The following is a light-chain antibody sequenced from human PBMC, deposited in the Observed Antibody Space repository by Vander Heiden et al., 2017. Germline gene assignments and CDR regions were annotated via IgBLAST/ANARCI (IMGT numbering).Light chain of an antibody. Sequence: DIVITHSTLSLPVTPGEPASISCRSSQSLLHSNGYNYLDWYMQKPGQAPQLLIYLGSNRASGVNDRFSGSGEGTDVTLKISRGEAEDVGVYYCMQALQNPPEYTFGQGTKMEIK. CDR2: LGS. V-gene: IGKV2-28*01. CDR3: MQALQNPPEYT. CDR1: QSLLHSNGYNY. J-gene: IGKJ2*01.